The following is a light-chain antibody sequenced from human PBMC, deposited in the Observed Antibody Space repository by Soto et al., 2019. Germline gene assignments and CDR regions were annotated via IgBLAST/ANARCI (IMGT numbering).Light chain of an antibody. CDR1: QDISYY. CDR3: QKCHSAPRT. J-gene: IGKJ1*01. CDR2: AAS. V-gene: IGKV1-27*01. Sequence: DIQMTQSPSSLSASVGDRVTITCRANQDISYYLAWYQQKQGKVPKLLIYAASTLQSGVPSRFSGSGSGTDFTLTISSLQPEDIATYYCQKCHSAPRTFGQGTKVDNK.